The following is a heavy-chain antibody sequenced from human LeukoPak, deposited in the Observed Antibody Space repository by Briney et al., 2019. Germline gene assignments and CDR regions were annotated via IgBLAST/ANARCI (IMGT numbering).Heavy chain of an antibody. CDR3: ARMGGYSGYATH. V-gene: IGHV4-59*08. Sequence: SLETLPLTCTVSGGSISTYYWSWIRQPPGKGLEWIGYIHYSGTTNYNPSLKNRVTISLDTSKNQFSLNLSSVTAADTAVYYCARMGGYSGYATHWGQGTLVTVSS. CDR1: GGSISTYY. CDR2: IHYSGTT. J-gene: IGHJ4*02. D-gene: IGHD5-12*01.